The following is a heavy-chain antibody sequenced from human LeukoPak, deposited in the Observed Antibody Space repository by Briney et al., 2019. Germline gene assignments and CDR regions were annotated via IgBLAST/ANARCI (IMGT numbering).Heavy chain of an antibody. V-gene: IGHV4-59*01. D-gene: IGHD1-1*01. CDR1: GGSLSNYY. Sequence: SETLSLTCTVSGGSLSNYYWAWIRQPPGKGLEWIGYISYSGSANYNPSLKGRLTISVGSSKNRFFLNLNSLTTADTAVYYCASGTTTDYFYMDVWGKGTTVTVSS. CDR3: ASGTTTDYFYMDV. CDR2: ISYSGSA. J-gene: IGHJ6*03.